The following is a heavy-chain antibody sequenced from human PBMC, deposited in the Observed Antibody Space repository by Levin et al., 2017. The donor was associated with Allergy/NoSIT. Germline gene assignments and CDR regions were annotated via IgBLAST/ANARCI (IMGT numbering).Heavy chain of an antibody. V-gene: IGHV5-51*01. CDR1: GSSFSSYW. Sequence: GGSLRLSCKGSGSSFSSYWIGWVRQMPGKGLEWMGIIYPGDSDPIYSPSFQGQVTISVDESISTAYLQRSSVKASDTAVYYCGRRGDVSNYMYYLDYWGQGTLVTVSA. J-gene: IGHJ4*02. CDR3: GRRGDVSNYMYYLDY. CDR2: IYPGDSDP. D-gene: IGHD4-11*01.